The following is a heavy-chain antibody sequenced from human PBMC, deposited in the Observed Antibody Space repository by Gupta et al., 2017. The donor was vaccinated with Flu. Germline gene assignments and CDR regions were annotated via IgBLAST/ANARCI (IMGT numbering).Heavy chain of an antibody. V-gene: IGHV3-23*01. CDR3: ARRVWVGYYPDY. J-gene: IGHJ4*02. CDR2: ISSSATTT. CDR1: GFSFSSYA. Sequence: EVQLLESGGGLVQDGGSLRLSCAASGFSFSSYAMNWVRQSPGKGLEWVSSISSSATTTYYADSVKGRFTISRDNSKNTLYLQMNSLRAEDTAIYYCARRVWVGYYPDYWGQGTLVTVSS. D-gene: IGHD3-3*01.